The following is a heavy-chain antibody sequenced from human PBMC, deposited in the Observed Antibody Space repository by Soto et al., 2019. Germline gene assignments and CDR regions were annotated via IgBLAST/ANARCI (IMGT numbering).Heavy chain of an antibody. CDR2: ISGSGGST. CDR3: AKALSKLWLRAVVGY. V-gene: IGHV3-23*01. CDR1: GFTFSSYA. J-gene: IGHJ4*02. D-gene: IGHD5-18*01. Sequence: GGSLRLSCAASGFTFSSYAMSWVRQAPGKGLEWVSAISGSGGSTYYADSVKGRFTISRDNSKNTLYLQMNSLRAEDTAVYYCAKALSKLWLRAVVGYWGQGTLVTVSS.